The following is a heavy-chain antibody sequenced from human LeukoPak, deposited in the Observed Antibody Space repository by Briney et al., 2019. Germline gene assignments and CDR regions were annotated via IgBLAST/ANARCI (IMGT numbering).Heavy chain of an antibody. J-gene: IGHJ4*02. D-gene: IGHD3-22*01. CDR3: ARGLGITMIVVVFDY. CDR2: IYYSGST. V-gene: IGHV4-39*07. Sequence: ASETLSLTCTVSGGSISSSSYYWGWIRQPPGKGLEWIGSIYYSGSTYYNPSLKSRVTISVDTSKNQFSLELSSVTAADTAVYYCARGLGITMIVVVFDYWGQGTLVTVSS. CDR1: GGSISSSSYY.